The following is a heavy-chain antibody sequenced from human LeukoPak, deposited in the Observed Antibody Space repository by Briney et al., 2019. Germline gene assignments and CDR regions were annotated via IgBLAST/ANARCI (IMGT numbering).Heavy chain of an antibody. CDR3: ARDTYNYDGSGYYYLDY. CDR2: INHSGST. J-gene: IGHJ4*02. Sequence: SETLSLTCAVYGGSFSGYYWSWIRQPPGKGLEWIGEINHSGSTNYNPSLKSRVTISVDTSKNQFSLKLSSVTAADTVVYYCARDTYNYDGSGYYYLDYWGQGTLVTVSS. V-gene: IGHV4-34*01. D-gene: IGHD3-22*01. CDR1: GGSFSGYY.